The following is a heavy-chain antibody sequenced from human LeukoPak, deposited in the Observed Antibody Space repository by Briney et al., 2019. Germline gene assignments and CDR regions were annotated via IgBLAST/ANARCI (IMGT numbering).Heavy chain of an antibody. CDR2: AYWDDDN. CDR3: AHRRDYNGDWDGGLFDF. D-gene: IGHD2-21*02. CDR1: GFSLTSRPQG. Sequence: SGPTLGKPTETLTLTCSFSGFSLTSRPQGVGWVRQPPGKALEWLAFAYWDDDNRYNPSLRRRLTATKDTSKSQVFLTMTNLDPVDTGTYYCAHRRDYNGDWDGGLFDFWGQGILVTVSS. V-gene: IGHV2-5*02. J-gene: IGHJ4*02.